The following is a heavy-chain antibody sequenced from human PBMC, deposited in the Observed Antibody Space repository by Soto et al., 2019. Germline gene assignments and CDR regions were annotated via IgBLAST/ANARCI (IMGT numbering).Heavy chain of an antibody. V-gene: IGHV1-69*08. Sequence: QVQLVQSGAEVKKPGSSVKVSCKASGGTFSSYTISWVRQAPGQGLEWMGRIIPILGIANYAQKFQGRVTITADKSTSTAYMELSSLRFEDTAVYYCAREYCSGFLPDYLGQGTLVTVSS. D-gene: IGHD6-19*01. CDR3: AREYCSGFLPDY. CDR1: GGTFSSYT. CDR2: IIPILGIA. J-gene: IGHJ4*02.